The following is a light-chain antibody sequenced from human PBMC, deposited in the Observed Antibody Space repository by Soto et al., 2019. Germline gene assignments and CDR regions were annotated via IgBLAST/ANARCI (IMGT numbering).Light chain of an antibody. CDR3: SSYTSSTTVI. Sequence: QSALTQPASVSGSPGQSITISCTGTNSDVGGYNYVSWYQQHPGKAPKLIIYEVSNRTSGVSNRLSGSKSGNTASLTISGLQADDEADYYCSSYTSSTTVILGGVTKLTVL. J-gene: IGLJ2*01. CDR1: NSDVGGYNY. CDR2: EVS. V-gene: IGLV2-14*01.